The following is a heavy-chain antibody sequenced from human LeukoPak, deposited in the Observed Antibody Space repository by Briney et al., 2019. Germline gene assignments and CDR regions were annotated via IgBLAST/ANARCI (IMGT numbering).Heavy chain of an antibody. CDR1: GFIFSNYY. CDR2: IKQDGSEK. CDR3: ARGGGLDV. V-gene: IGHV3-7*04. J-gene: IGHJ6*02. Sequence: SGGSLRLSCAASGFIFSNYYMNWVRQAPGKGLEWVAHIKQDGSEKNYVDSVKGRFTISRDNAKNSLYLQMNSLRAEDAAVYFCARGGGLDVWGQGAAVTVSS.